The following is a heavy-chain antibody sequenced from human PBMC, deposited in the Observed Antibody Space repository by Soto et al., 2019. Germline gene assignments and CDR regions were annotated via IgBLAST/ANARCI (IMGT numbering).Heavy chain of an antibody. D-gene: IGHD1-1*01. V-gene: IGHV1-18*01. J-gene: IGHJ4*02. CDR2: ISAHNGNT. CDR1: GYDFTTYG. Sequence: QVHLVQSGAEVKRPGDSVKVSSKGAGYDFTTYGITWVRQAPGQGLEWMAWISAHNGNTDYAQKLQGRVTVTRDTSTSTAYMELRSLRSDDTAVYYCARGRYGDYWGQGALVTVSS. CDR3: ARGRYGDY.